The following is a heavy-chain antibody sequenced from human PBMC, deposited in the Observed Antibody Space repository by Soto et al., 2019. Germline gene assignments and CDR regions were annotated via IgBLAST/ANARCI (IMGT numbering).Heavy chain of an antibody. CDR1: GYTFTSYA. CDR2: INAGNGNT. CDR3: ARGGAAPGTFDY. Sequence: ASVKVSCKASGYTFTSYAMHWVRQAPGQRLEWMGWINAGNGNTKYSQKFQGRVTMTTDTSTRTVYMELRSLRSDDTAVYYCARGGAAPGTFDYWGQGTLVTVSS. D-gene: IGHD6-13*01. V-gene: IGHV1-3*01. J-gene: IGHJ4*02.